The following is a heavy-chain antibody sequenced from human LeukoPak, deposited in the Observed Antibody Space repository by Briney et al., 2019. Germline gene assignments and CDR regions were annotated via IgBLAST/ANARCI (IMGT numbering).Heavy chain of an antibody. D-gene: IGHD2-15*01. J-gene: IGHJ5*02. CDR2: IIPIFGTA. Sequence: SVKVSCKASGCTFTSYDISWVRQAPGQGLEWMGGIIPIFGTANYAQKFQGRVTITTDDSTSTAYMELSSLRSEDTAVYYCASDSGGRPDWFVPWGERTLVTVSS. CDR1: GCTFTSYD. V-gene: IGHV1-69*05. CDR3: ASDSGGRPDWFVP.